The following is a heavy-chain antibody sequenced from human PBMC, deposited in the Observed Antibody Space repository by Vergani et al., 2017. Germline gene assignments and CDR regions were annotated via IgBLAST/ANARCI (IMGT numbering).Heavy chain of an antibody. CDR2: INHSGST. V-gene: IGHV4-34*01. CDR1: GVSFSGYY. CDR3: ARGRLRYFDWLSKPDAFDI. J-gene: IGHJ3*02. D-gene: IGHD3-9*01. Sequence: QVQLQQWGAGLLKPSETLSLTCAVYGVSFSGYYWSWIRQPPGKGLEWIGEINHSGSTNYNPSLKSRVTISVDTSKNQFSLKLSSVTAADTAVYYCARGRLRYFDWLSKPDAFDIWGQGTMVTVSS.